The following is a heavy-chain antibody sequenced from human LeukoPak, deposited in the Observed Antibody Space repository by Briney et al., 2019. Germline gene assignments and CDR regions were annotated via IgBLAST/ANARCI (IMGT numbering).Heavy chain of an antibody. V-gene: IGHV3-21*01. Sequence: PGGSLRLSCAASGFTFDDYGMSWVRQAPGKGLEGVSSISSSSSYIYYADSVKGRFTISRDNAKNSLYLQMNSLRAEDTAVYYCALISALGRSFDYWGQGTLVTVSS. CDR3: ALISALGRSFDY. D-gene: IGHD2-8*01. CDR2: ISSSSSYI. J-gene: IGHJ4*02. CDR1: GFTFDDYG.